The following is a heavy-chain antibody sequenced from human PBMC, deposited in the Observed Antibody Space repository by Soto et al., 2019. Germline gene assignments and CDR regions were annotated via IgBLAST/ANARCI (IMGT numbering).Heavy chain of an antibody. CDR1: GGSISSSYW. V-gene: IGHV4-4*02. D-gene: IGHD5-18*01. Sequence: PSETLSLTCAVSGGSISSSYWWSWVRQPPGKGLEWIGEIYHSGSANYNPSLKSRVTISVDNSKNQFSLKLSSVTAADTAVYYCARRYGSCFDYWGQGTLVTVSS. CDR3: ARRYGSCFDY. CDR2: IYHSGSA. J-gene: IGHJ4*02.